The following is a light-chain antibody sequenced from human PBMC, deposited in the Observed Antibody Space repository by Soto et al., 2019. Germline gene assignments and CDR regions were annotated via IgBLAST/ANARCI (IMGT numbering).Light chain of an antibody. Sequence: EIQMTQSPSSLSASVGDRVTITCRASQGIGNDLGWYQQKPGKAPKRLIYAASTLQSGVPSRFSGGGSGTEFTLTINSLQPEDFATYYCLQHKDYPWTFGQGTKVEIK. CDR2: AAS. CDR3: LQHKDYPWT. V-gene: IGKV1-17*01. J-gene: IGKJ1*01. CDR1: QGIGND.